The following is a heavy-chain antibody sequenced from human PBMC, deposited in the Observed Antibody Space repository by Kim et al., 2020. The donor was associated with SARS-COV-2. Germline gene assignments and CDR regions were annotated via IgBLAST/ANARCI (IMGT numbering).Heavy chain of an antibody. CDR2: IIPIFGTA. D-gene: IGHD3-9*01. V-gene: IGHV1-69*13. CDR1: GGTFSSYA. Sequence: SVKVSCKASGGTFSSYAISWVRQAPAQVLEWMGGIIPIFGTANYAQKFQGRATITADESTSTAYMELSSPRSEDTAVYYCARELVGGYFQHWGQGTLVTASS. CDR3: ARELVGGYFQH. J-gene: IGHJ1*01.